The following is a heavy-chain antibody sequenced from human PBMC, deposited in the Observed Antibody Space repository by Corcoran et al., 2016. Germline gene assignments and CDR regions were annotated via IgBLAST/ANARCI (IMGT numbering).Heavy chain of an antibody. CDR2: ISNDGSNI. CDR1: GFTFSTYG. CDR3: ASWGEDY. V-gene: IGHV3-30*03. J-gene: IGHJ4*02. Sequence: QVRLVESGGSVGHPGRSLRLSCVVSGFTFSTYGMHWVREGPGKGLEWVALISNDGSNICYVDSVKGRFTSSRDTYKNTRYLQVNSLRPQETAVEYCASWGEDYWGQGTLVTVSS. D-gene: IGHD3-16*01.